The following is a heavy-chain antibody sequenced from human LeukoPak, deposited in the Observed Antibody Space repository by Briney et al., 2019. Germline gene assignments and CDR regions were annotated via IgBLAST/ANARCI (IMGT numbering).Heavy chain of an antibody. Sequence: GRSLRLSCAASGFTFSSHGMHWVRQAPGKGLEWVAAIWFDGSDKYYADSVKGRFTISRDNSENTLFLQMNSLRAEDTAVYYCATHIFSELRYFDWSTNEWGQGTLVTVSS. J-gene: IGHJ4*02. D-gene: IGHD3-9*01. CDR2: IWFDGSDK. CDR1: GFTFSSHG. V-gene: IGHV3-33*01. CDR3: ATHIFSELRYFDWSTNE.